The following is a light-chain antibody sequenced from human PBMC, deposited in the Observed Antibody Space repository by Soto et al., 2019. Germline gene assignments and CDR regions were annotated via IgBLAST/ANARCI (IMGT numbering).Light chain of an antibody. CDR3: SSSTSSSHYV. CDR2: EVS. V-gene: IGLV2-14*01. J-gene: IGLJ1*01. CDR1: SSDVGGYNY. Sequence: QSVLTQPGSVSGSPGQSITISCTGTSSDVGGYNYVSWYQQHPGKAPKLMIYEVSNRPSGVSNRFSGSKSGNTASLTISGLPAEDEADYYCSSSTSSSHYVFGSGTKVTV.